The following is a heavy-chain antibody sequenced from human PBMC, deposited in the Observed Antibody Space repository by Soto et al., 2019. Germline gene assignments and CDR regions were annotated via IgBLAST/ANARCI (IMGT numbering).Heavy chain of an antibody. Sequence: QVQLVESGGGVVQPGRSLRLSCAASGFTFSSYGMHWVRQAPGKGLEWVAIIWYDGSNKYYADSVKGRFTISRDNSKNTLYLQMNSLRAEDTAVYNCAREVGYYGSGSPYFDYWGQGTLVTVSS. CDR2: IWYDGSNK. CDR1: GFTFSSYG. D-gene: IGHD3-10*01. J-gene: IGHJ4*02. CDR3: AREVGYYGSGSPYFDY. V-gene: IGHV3-33*01.